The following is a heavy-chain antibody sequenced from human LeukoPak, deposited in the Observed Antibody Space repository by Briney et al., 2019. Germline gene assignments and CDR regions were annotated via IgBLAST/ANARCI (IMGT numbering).Heavy chain of an antibody. V-gene: IGHV3-11*01. CDR2: ISSSGSII. D-gene: IGHD3-22*01. J-gene: IGHJ1*01. CDR1: GFTFSDYY. Sequence: PGGSLRLSCAASGFTFSDYYMNWIRQAPGKGLEWVSYISSSGSIIYYADSVKGRFTISRDNAKNSMYLQMNSLRAEDTAVYYCARGKYDSSPFLQHWGQGTLVTVSS. CDR3: ARGKYDSSPFLQH.